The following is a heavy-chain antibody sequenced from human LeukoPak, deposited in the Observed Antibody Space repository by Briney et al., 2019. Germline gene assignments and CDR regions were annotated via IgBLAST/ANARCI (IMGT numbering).Heavy chain of an antibody. J-gene: IGHJ4*02. CDR2: IYYSGST. CDR1: GGSISSYY. CDR3: ARLLDSSGYLPFDY. D-gene: IGHD3-22*01. Sequence: SETLSLTCTVSGGSISSYYWSWIRQPPGKGLGWIGYIYYSGSTNYNPSLKSRVTISVDTSKNQFSLKLSSVTAADTAVYYCARLLDSSGYLPFDYWGQGTLVTVSS. V-gene: IGHV4-59*08.